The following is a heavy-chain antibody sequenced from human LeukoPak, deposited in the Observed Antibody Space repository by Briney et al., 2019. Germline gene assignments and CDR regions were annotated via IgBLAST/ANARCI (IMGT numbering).Heavy chain of an antibody. CDR3: AKANYYDSSSLDV. Sequence: GGSLRLSCAASGFTFSSYTMSWVRQAPGKGLEWVLAISGSGGSTYYADSVKGRFTISRDNSKNTLYLQMNSLRAEDTAVYYCAKANYYDSSSLDVWGKGTTVTVSS. V-gene: IGHV3-23*01. CDR1: GFTFSSYT. D-gene: IGHD3-22*01. J-gene: IGHJ6*04. CDR2: ISGSGGST.